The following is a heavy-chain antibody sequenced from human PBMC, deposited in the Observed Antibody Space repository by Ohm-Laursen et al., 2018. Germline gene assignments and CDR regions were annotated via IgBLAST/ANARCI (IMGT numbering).Heavy chain of an antibody. CDR3: ARALRGGVGGGRYYHYGMDV. J-gene: IGHJ6*02. D-gene: IGHD3-16*01. CDR1: GYTFTSYD. Sequence: GASVKVSCKASGYTFTSYDINWVRQATGQGLEWMGWMNPNSGNTGYAQKFQGRVTMARNTSISTAYMELSRMRSDDTAVYYCARALRGGVGGGRYYHYGMDVWGQGTTVTVSS. V-gene: IGHV1-8*01. CDR2: MNPNSGNT.